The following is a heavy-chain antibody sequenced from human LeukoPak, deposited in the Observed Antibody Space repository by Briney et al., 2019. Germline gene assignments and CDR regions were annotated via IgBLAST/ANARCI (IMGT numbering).Heavy chain of an antibody. J-gene: IGHJ3*02. V-gene: IGHV1-18*01. CDR1: GYTFTSYG. Sequence: ASVKVSCKASGYTFTSYGISWVRQAPGQGLEWVGWISVYNGKAYYAQKLQGRVTMTTDTSTTTAYMELRSLRSDDTAVYYCARVRAVGTNDAFDIWGQGTMVTVSS. CDR2: ISVYNGKA. D-gene: IGHD3-10*01. CDR3: ARVRAVGTNDAFDI.